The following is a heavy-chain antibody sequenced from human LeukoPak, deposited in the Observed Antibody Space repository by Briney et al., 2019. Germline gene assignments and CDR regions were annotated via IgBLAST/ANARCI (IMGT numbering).Heavy chain of an antibody. CDR2: ISGSSSYI. CDR1: GFTFSDYY. Sequence: TGGSLRLSCAASGFTFSDYYMSWIRQAPGKGLEWVSSISGSSSYIYYADSVKGRFTISRDNAMNSLYLQMNSLSAEDTAVYYCTRDWGQGGYDESGYWGQGALVTVS. CDR3: TRDWGQGGYDESGY. D-gene: IGHD5-12*01. V-gene: IGHV3-11*06. J-gene: IGHJ4*02.